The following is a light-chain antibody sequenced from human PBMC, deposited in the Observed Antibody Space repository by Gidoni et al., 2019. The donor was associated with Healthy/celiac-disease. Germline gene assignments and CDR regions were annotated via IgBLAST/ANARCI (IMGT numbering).Light chain of an antibody. J-gene: IGKJ1*01. Sequence: AIRMTQSPSSFSASTGDRVTITCRASQGMSSYLAWYQQKPGKAPKLLIYAASTLQSGVPSRCSSSGSGTEFTLTISCLQAEDFATYYCQQYYRYPSFGQGTKVEIK. V-gene: IGKV1-8*01. CDR2: AAS. CDR1: QGMSSY. CDR3: QQYYRYPS.